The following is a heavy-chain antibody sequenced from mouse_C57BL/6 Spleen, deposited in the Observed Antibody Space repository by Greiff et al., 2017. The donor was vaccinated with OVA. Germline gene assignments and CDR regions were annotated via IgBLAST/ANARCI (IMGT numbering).Heavy chain of an antibody. J-gene: IGHJ2*01. Sequence: QVQLQQSGPELVKPGASVKISCKASGYAFSSSWMNWVKQRPGKGLEWIGRIYPGDGDTKYNGKFKGKATLTADKSSSTAYMQLSSLTSEDAAVYFCAAYYGSSWGDYWGQGTTLTVSS. V-gene: IGHV1-82*01. CDR2: IYPGDGDT. CDR3: AAYYGSSWGDY. D-gene: IGHD1-1*01. CDR1: GYAFSSSW.